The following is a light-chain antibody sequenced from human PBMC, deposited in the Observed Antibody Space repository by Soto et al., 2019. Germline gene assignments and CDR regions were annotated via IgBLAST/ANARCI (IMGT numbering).Light chain of an antibody. CDR2: GAS. J-gene: IGKJ5*01. CDR3: QHYHLSIT. V-gene: IGKV3-20*01. CDR1: QSVRSSY. Sequence: LKQSRATLSLSQEERGPLSCLASQSVRSSYLAWYQQNPGQAPRLLIYGASSRSTGIPDRFSGSGGGTDFCLTVISLEPEDFSGYYCQHYHLSITFGQGTRLEIK.